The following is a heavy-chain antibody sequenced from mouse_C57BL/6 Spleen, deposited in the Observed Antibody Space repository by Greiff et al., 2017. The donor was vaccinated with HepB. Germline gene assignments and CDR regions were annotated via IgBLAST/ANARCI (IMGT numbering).Heavy chain of an antibody. CDR2: IYPGDGDT. V-gene: IGHV1-82*01. D-gene: IGHD2-2*01. CDR1: GYAFSSSW. J-gene: IGHJ1*03. CDR3: ARNYGYDDGYWYFDV. Sequence: QVTLKESGPELVKPGASVKISCKASGYAFSSSWMNWVKQRPGKGLEWIGRIYPGDGDTNYNGKFKGKATLTADKSSSTAYMQLSSLTSEDSAVYFCARNYGYDDGYWYFDVWGTGTTVTVSS.